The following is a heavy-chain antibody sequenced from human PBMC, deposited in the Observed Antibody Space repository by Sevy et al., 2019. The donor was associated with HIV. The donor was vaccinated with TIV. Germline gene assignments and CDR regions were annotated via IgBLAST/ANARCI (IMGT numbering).Heavy chain of an antibody. CDR3: AGERDAYSSGWYYFDY. D-gene: IGHD6-19*01. J-gene: IGHJ4*02. Sequence: ASVKVSCKPSGGTFSSYAISWVRQAPGQGLEWMGGIIPIFGTANYAQKFQGRVTITADESTRTAYMELSSLRSEDTAVYYCAGERDAYSSGWYYFDYWGQGTLVTVSS. CDR2: IIPIFGTA. CDR1: GGTFSSYA. V-gene: IGHV1-69*13.